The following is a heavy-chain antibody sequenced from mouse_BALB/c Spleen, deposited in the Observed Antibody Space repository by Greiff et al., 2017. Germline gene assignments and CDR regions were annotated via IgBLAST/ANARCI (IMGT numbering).Heavy chain of an antibody. V-gene: IGHV5-4*02. CDR2: ISDGGSYT. D-gene: IGHD1-1*01. CDR3: ARDRGLLRGAMDY. CDR1: GFTFSDYY. J-gene: IGHJ4*01. Sequence: EVMLVDSGGGLVKPGGSLKLSCAASGFTFSDYYMYWVRQTPEKRLEWVATISDGGSYTYYPDSVKGRFTISRDNAKNNLYLQMSSLKSEDTAMYYCARDRGLLRGAMDYWGQGTSVTVSS.